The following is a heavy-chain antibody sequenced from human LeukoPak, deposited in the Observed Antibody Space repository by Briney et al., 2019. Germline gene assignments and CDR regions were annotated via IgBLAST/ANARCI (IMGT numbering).Heavy chain of an antibody. D-gene: IGHD5-18*01. J-gene: IGHJ3*02. CDR3: ARVDTAMVGAFDI. CDR1: GVTVGNNY. Sequence: GGSLRLSCAASGVTVGNNYMNWVRQAPGKGLEWVSLIYSGGSTHYADSVKGRFTISRDNAKNSLYLQMNSLRAEDTAVYYCARVDTAMVGAFDIWGQGTMVTVSS. V-gene: IGHV3-66*01. CDR2: IYSGGST.